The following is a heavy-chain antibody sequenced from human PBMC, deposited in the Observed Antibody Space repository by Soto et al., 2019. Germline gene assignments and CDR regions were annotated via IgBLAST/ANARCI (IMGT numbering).Heavy chain of an antibody. Sequence: VQLVESGGGVVQPGRSLRLSCAASGFTFSSYGMHWVRQAPGKGLEWVAVISYDGSNKYYADSVKGRFTISRDNSKNTLYLQMNSLRAEDTAVYYCAKVALETYRFDYWGQGTLVTVSS. CDR3: AKVALETYRFDY. D-gene: IGHD1-1*01. V-gene: IGHV3-30*18. J-gene: IGHJ4*02. CDR2: ISYDGSNK. CDR1: GFTFSSYG.